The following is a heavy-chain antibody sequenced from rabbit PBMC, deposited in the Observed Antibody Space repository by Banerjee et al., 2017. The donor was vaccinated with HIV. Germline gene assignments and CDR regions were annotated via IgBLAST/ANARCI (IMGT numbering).Heavy chain of an antibody. CDR2: IYTGGGNT. CDR3: ARHETGTSGWNFNL. J-gene: IGHJ4*01. Sequence: QSSEESGGDLVTPGASLTLTCKASGFDFSSSHYMCWVRQAPGRGLEWIGCIYTGGGNTAYASGAKGRFTISKTSSPTVTLQMTSLTAADTATYFCARHETGTSGWNFNLWGPGTLVTVS. CDR1: GFDFSSSHY. D-gene: IGHD1-1*01. V-gene: IGHV1S40*01.